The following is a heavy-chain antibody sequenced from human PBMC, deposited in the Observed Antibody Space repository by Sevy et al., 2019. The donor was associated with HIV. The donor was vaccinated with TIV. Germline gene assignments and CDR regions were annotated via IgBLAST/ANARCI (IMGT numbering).Heavy chain of an antibody. CDR1: GGSISDYY. CDR3: ARGPQSCNSVSCYSALS. J-gene: IGHJ4*02. Sequence: SETLSLTCTVSGGSISDYYWTWIRQPAGKGLEWLGRIYISGSTEYNPSLKNRVSMSLDTSKNTFSLKLTSMTAADTAVYYCARGPQSCNSVSCYSALSWGQGILVTVSS. CDR2: IYISGST. D-gene: IGHD2-15*01. V-gene: IGHV4-4*07.